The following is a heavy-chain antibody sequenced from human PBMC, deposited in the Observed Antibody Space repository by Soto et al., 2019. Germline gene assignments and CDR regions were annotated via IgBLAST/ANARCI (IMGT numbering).Heavy chain of an antibody. CDR2: ISAYNGNT. V-gene: IGHV1-18*01. D-gene: IGHD3-22*01. CDR3: ARDIGRYYYDSSGYPIYFAY. J-gene: IGHJ4*02. Sequence: GASVKVSCKASGYTFTSYGISWVRQAPGQGLEWMGWISAYNGNTNYAQKLQGRVTMTTDTSTSTAYMELRSLRSDDTAVYYCARDIGRYYYDSSGYPIYFAYWGQGTLVTVSS. CDR1: GYTFTSYG.